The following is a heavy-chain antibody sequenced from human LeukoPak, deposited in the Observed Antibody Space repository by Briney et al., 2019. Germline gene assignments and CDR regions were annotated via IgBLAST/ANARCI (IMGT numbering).Heavy chain of an antibody. J-gene: IGHJ4*02. Sequence: PGGSLRLSCAASVFSFSSYAMSGVRQAPGKGLEWVSAISGSGGSTYYADSVKGRFTISRDNSKNTLYLQMNSLRAEDTAVYYCAHISSSWPDYWGQGTLVTVSS. CDR2: ISGSGGST. CDR1: VFSFSSYA. V-gene: IGHV3-23*01. CDR3: AHISSSWPDY. D-gene: IGHD6-13*01.